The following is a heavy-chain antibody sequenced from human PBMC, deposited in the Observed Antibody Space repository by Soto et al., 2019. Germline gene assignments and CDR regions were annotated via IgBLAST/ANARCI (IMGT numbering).Heavy chain of an antibody. CDR1: GFTFSSYS. J-gene: IGHJ4*02. CDR2: ISSSSSYI. Sequence: PGGSLRLSWAASGFTFSSYSMNWVRQAPGKGLEWVSSISSSSSYIYYADSVKGRFTISRDNAKNSLYLQVNSLRAEDTAVYYCARDDIVVVPAATADFDYWGQGTLVTVSS. V-gene: IGHV3-21*01. D-gene: IGHD2-2*01. CDR3: ARDDIVVVPAATADFDY.